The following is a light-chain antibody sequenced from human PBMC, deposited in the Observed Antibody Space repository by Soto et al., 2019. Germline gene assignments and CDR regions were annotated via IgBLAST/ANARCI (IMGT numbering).Light chain of an antibody. CDR1: QSVSSSY. CDR2: GAS. J-gene: IGKJ4*01. V-gene: IGKV3-20*01. CDR3: QQYGSSPLT. Sequence: EIVLTQSPGTLSLSPGERATLSCRASQSVSSSYLAWYQQKPGQAPRRLIYGASSRATGIPDRFSGSGSGTAVTLTISRLEPEDFAVYYCQQYGSSPLTFGGGTKVEIK.